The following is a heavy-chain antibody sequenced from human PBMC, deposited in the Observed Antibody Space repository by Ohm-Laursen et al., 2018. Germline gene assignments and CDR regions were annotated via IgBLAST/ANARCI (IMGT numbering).Heavy chain of an antibody. V-gene: IGHV4-39*01. Sequence: GTLSLTCTVSGGSISSSSYYWGWIRQTPGKGLEWIGSIYYSGSTYYNPSLKSRVTISVDTSKNQFSLKLSSVTAADTAVYYCARQVTTSAFDIWGQGTMVTVSS. CDR3: ARQVTTSAFDI. J-gene: IGHJ3*02. D-gene: IGHD4-17*01. CDR2: IYYSGST. CDR1: GGSISSSSYY.